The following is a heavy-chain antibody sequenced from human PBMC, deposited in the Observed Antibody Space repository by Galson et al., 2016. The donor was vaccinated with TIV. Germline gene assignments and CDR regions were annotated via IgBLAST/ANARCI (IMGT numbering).Heavy chain of an antibody. V-gene: IGHV3-23*01. CDR3: TKVPSSGFSYYYGLDV. CDR1: GFTFSIFA. J-gene: IGHJ6*02. Sequence: LRLSCAASGFTFSIFAMTWVRQAPGMGLEWVSAISGGGGSTYYADSVKGRFTVSRDNSKNTVFLQMNSLRAEDTAVYYCTKVPSSGFSYYYGLDVRGQGTTVTVSS. D-gene: IGHD3-22*01. CDR2: ISGGGGST.